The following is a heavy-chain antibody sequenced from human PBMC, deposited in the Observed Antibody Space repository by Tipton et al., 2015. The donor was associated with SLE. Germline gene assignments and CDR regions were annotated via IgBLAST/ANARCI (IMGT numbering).Heavy chain of an antibody. D-gene: IGHD2-15*01. CDR2: IYYSGST. CDR1: GGSINSYF. V-gene: IGHV4-59*08. Sequence: TLSLTCTVSGGSINSYFWSWIRQPPGKGLEWIGYIYYSGSTNYNPSLQSRVTLSVDMSKNQFSLRLSSVTAADTGVYYCVKSVVVVSPRDYYYYMDVWGKGTTVTVSS. J-gene: IGHJ6*03. CDR3: VKSVVVVSPRDYYYYMDV.